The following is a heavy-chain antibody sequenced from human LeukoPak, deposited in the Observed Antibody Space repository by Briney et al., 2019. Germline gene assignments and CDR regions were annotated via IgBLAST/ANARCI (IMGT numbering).Heavy chain of an antibody. CDR1: GGSFSGYY. J-gene: IGHJ4*02. D-gene: IGHD3-3*01. Sequence: SETLSLTCAVYGGSFSGYYWSWIRQPPGKGLEWIGEINHSGSTNYNPSLKSRVTISVDTSKNQFSLKLSSVTAADTAVYYCARRGGLTTFGVVMEYHFDHWGQGTLVTVSS. CDR2: INHSGST. CDR3: ARRGGLTTFGVVMEYHFDH. V-gene: IGHV4-34*01.